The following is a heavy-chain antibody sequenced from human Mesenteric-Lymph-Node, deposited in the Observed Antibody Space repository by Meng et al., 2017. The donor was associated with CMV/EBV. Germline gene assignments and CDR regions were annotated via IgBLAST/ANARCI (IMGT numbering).Heavy chain of an antibody. CDR1: YTFTSYS. V-gene: IGHV7-4-1*02. D-gene: IGHD2-2*01. J-gene: IGHJ4*02. CDR3: ARDTLYCSSTSCYFFDY. Sequence: YTFTSYSMNWVRQAPGQGLEWMGWINTNTGNPTYAQGFTGRFVFSLDTSVSTVYLQISSLKAEDTAVYYCARDTLYCSSTSCYFFDYWGQGTLVTVSS. CDR2: INTNTGNP.